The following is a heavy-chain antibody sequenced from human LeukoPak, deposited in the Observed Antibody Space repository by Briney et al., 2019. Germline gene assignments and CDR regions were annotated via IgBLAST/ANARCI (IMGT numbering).Heavy chain of an antibody. D-gene: IGHD3-9*01. Sequence: PGGSLRLSCAASGFTFSSYAMHWVRQAPGKGLEWVAVISYDGSNKYYADSVKGRFTISRDNSKNTLYLQMNSLRAEDTAVYYCAREAEYYDILTGKGHYFDYWGQGTLVTVSS. CDR1: GFTFSSYA. J-gene: IGHJ4*02. CDR3: AREAEYYDILTGKGHYFDY. CDR2: ISYDGSNK. V-gene: IGHV3-30*04.